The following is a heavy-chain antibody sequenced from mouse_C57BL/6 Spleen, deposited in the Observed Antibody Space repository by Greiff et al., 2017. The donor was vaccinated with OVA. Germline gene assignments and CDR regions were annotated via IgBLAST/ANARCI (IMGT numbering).Heavy chain of an antibody. CDR1: GFTFSSYT. V-gene: IGHV5-9*01. Sequence: EVQGVESGGGLVKPGGSLKLPCAASGFTFSSYTMSWVRQTPEKRLEWVATISGGGGNTYYPDSVKGRFTISRDNAKNTLYLQMSSLRSEDTALYYCARLGYYYGSSYGFAYWGQGTLVTVSA. CDR3: ARLGYYYGSSYGFAY. D-gene: IGHD1-1*01. J-gene: IGHJ3*01. CDR2: ISGGGGNT.